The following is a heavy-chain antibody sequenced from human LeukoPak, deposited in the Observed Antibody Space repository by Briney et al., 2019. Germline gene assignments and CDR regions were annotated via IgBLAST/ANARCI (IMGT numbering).Heavy chain of an antibody. D-gene: IGHD3-22*01. J-gene: IGHJ4*02. V-gene: IGHV1-69*13. CDR2: IIPIFGTA. CDR1: GYTFTSYY. Sequence: GASVKVSCKASGYTFTSYYMHWVRQAPGQGLEWMGGIIPIFGTANYAQKFQGRVTITADESTSTAYMELSSLRSEDTAVYYCARGGSSGYYFDYWGQGTLVTVSS. CDR3: ARGGSSGYYFDY.